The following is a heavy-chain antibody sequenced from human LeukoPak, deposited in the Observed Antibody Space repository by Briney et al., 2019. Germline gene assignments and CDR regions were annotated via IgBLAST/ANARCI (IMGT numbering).Heavy chain of an antibody. CDR1: GLTFSEYA. V-gene: IGHV3-23*01. CDR3: AKGRVGTNGVLEH. J-gene: IGHJ1*01. CDR2: IGVSGGST. D-gene: IGHD1-26*01. Sequence: PGGSLRLSCAASGLTFSEYAMSWVRQVPGMGLEWVSTIGVSGGSTNYADSVRGWFTISRDNSKNTLYLQINSLRADDTAVYYCAKGRVGTNGVLEHWGQGTLVTVSS.